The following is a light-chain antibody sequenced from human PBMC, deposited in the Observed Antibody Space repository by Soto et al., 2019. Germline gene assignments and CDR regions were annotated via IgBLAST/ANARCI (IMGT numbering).Light chain of an antibody. CDR3: QQYYSSPRT. V-gene: IGKV4-1*01. J-gene: IGKJ1*01. CDR2: WAS. Sequence: DIVMTQSPDSLAVSLGERATINCKSSQSVLNSSNNKNYLTWYQQKPGQPPKLLIYWASTRESGVPDRFSGSGSGPDFTLTISSLQAEEVAVYYCQQYYSSPRTFGQGTKVEIK. CDR1: QSVLNSSNNKNY.